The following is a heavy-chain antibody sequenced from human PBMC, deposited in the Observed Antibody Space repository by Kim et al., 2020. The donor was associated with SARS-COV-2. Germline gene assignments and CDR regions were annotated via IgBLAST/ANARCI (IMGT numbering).Heavy chain of an antibody. CDR3: ARDGRLAILWFGDLLPDY. Sequence: KGRLTISRDNSKNTLYLQMNSLRAEDTAVYYCARDGRLAILWFGDLLPDYWGQGTLVTVSS. V-gene: IGHV3-30*01. D-gene: IGHD3-10*01. J-gene: IGHJ4*02.